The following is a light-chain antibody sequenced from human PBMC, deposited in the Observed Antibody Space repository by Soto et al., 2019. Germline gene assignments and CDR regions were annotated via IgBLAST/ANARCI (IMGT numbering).Light chain of an antibody. CDR3: LQGSSWPQT. V-gene: IGKV3-11*01. Sequence: EIVLTQSPATLSLSPGERATLSCRASQSVSSYLAWYQQKPGQAPRLLIYDASNRATGIPARFSGRGSGTDFTLTISSLDPEDVAVYFCLQGSSWPQTVGQGTKVEVK. J-gene: IGKJ1*01. CDR1: QSVSSY. CDR2: DAS.